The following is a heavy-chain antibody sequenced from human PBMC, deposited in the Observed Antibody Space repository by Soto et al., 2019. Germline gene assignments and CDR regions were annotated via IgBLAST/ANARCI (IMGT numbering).Heavy chain of an antibody. V-gene: IGHV6-1*01. CDR1: GDSVSSNSAT. Sequence: SQTLSLTCAISGDSVSSNSATWDWIRHSPSRGLEWLGRTYYRSKWSNDYAVSVKGRITINPDTSNNQVSLHLNSVTPDDTAVYYCARLIGNNWLDSWGQGTLVTVSS. J-gene: IGHJ5*01. CDR2: TYYRSKWSN. D-gene: IGHD3-16*01. CDR3: ARLIGNNWLDS.